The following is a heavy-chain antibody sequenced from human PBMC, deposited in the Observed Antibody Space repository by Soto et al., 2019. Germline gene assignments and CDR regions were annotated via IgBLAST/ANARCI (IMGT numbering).Heavy chain of an antibody. D-gene: IGHD1-26*01. CDR3: ARDGGKQMCFSPVAH. CDR1: GDSVRMYG. V-gene: IGHV1-69*12. J-gene: IGHJ4*02. CDR2: IIHFFGTA. Sequence: QVQLGQSGPEVKKPGSSVKVSCKASGDSVRMYGFSWVRQAPGQGLEWMGGIIHFFGTANYAQKFQDRVTITADESTNTVYLELSNLRQEDTAGDFCARDGGKQMCFSPVAHWGQGGMVTVS.